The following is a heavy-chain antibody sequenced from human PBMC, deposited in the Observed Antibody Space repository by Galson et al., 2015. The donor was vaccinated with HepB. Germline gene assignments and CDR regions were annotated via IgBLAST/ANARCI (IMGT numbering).Heavy chain of an antibody. CDR1: GFTFSSYA. V-gene: IGHV3-23*01. D-gene: IGHD2-15*01. J-gene: IGHJ4*02. CDR3: AKGAGSSFFDH. CDR2: INTGGGSA. Sequence: SLRLSCAASGFTFSSYAMSWVRQAPGKGLEWVSSINTGGGSAYYADSVKGRFTISRDNSKSTLYLQMNSLRAEDTAIYYCAKGAGSSFFDHWGQGSLSPSPQ.